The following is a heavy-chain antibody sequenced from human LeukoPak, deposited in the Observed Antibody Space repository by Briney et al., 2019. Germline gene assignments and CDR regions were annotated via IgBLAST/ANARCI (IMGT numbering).Heavy chain of an antibody. CDR2: IIPNNGDR. CDR3: ARASSGLYFLDY. V-gene: IGHV1-2*06. Sequence: ASVTVSCKSSGYTFTVYYIHWVRQAPGQGLEWMGRIIPNNGDRKYAQTLQGRVALSRDLFISTVYMELRGLRSDDTAVYHCARASSGLYFLDYWGQGTLVTLSS. CDR1: GYTFTVYY. D-gene: IGHD6-19*01. J-gene: IGHJ4*02.